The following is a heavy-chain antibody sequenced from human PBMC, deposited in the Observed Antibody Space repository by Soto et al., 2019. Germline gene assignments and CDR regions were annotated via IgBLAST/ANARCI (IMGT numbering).Heavy chain of an antibody. CDR1: GFTFSSYG. CDR3: ASCPLWFGELLYQSTYYYYGMDV. Sequence: GRSLRLSCAASGFTFSSYGMHWVRQAPGKGLEWVAVIWYDGSNKYYADSVKGRFTISRDNSKNTLYLQMNSLRAEDTAVYYCASCPLWFGELLYQSTYYYYGMDVWGQGTTVTVSS. D-gene: IGHD3-10*01. J-gene: IGHJ6*02. CDR2: IWYDGSNK. V-gene: IGHV3-33*01.